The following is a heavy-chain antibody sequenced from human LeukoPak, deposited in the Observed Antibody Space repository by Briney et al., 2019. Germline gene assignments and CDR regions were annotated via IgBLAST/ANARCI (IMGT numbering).Heavy chain of an antibody. CDR3: AREGKVGSQLWTIYYYYYMDV. V-gene: IGHV4-34*01. CDR1: GGSFSGYY. D-gene: IGHD5-18*01. J-gene: IGHJ6*03. Sequence: PSETLSLTCAVYGGSFSGYYWSWIRQPPGKGLEWIGEINHSGSTNYNPSLKSRVTISVDTSKNQFSLKLSSVTAADTAVYYCAREGKVGSQLWTIYYYYYMDVWGKGTTVTVSS. CDR2: INHSGST.